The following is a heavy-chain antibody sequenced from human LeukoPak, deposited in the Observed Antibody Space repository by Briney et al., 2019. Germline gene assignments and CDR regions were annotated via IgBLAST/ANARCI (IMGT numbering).Heavy chain of an antibody. CDR1: GYTFTGYY. V-gene: IGHV1-2*02. CDR3: ARGIAVSGAAWFDP. D-gene: IGHD6-13*01. CDR2: INPNSGGT. J-gene: IGHJ5*02. Sequence: GASVKVSCKASGYTFTGYYMHWVRQAPGQGLEWMGWINPNSGGTNYAQKFQGRVTMTRDTSISTAYMELSRLISDDTAVYYCARGIAVSGAAWFDPWGQGTLVTVSS.